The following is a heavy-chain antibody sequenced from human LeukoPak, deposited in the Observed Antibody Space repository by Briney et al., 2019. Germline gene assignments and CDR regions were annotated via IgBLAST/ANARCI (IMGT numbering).Heavy chain of an antibody. CDR1: GFTFSSYA. CDR2: ISWNSGSI. J-gene: IGHJ4*02. V-gene: IGHV3-9*03. CDR3: AKGDYFDY. Sequence: GGSLRLSCAASGFTFSSYAMSWVRQAPGKGLEWVSGISWNSGSIGYADSVKGRFTISRDNAKNSLYLQMNSLRAEDMALYYCAKGDYFDYWGQGTLVTVSS.